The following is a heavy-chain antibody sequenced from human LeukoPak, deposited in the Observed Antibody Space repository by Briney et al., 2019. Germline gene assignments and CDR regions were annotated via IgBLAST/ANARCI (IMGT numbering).Heavy chain of an antibody. CDR2: IIPIFGTA. CDR1: GGTFSSYA. J-gene: IGHJ6*03. CDR3: ARTMVRGLYYYMDV. V-gene: IGHV1-69*13. Sequence: VKVSCKASGGTFSSYAISWVRQAPGQGLEWMGGIIPIFGTANYAQKFQGRVTITADESTSTAYMELSSLRSEDTAVYYCARTMVRGLYYYMDVWGKGTTVTISS. D-gene: IGHD3-10*01.